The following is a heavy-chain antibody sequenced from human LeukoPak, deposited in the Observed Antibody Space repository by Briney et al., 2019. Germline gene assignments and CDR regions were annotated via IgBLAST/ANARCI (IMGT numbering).Heavy chain of an antibody. Sequence: GGSLRLSCAASGFIFSDYGMNWVRRAPGKGLEWLSHINSNGAVISYADSVKGRFTISRDTAKSSLYLQMNSLKIEDTAIYFCARDPGGDYDFDYWGQGTLVTVSS. CDR3: ARDPGGDYDFDY. J-gene: IGHJ4*02. CDR2: INSNGAVI. V-gene: IGHV3-48*01. D-gene: IGHD4-17*01. CDR1: GFIFSDYG.